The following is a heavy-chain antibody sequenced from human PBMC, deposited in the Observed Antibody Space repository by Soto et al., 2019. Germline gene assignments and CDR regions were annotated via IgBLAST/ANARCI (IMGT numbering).Heavy chain of an antibody. D-gene: IGHD3-22*01. CDR3: TRRARIGKQLWLPFDS. CDR2: MNPNSGNT. V-gene: IGHV1-8*01. Sequence: QVQLVQSGAEVKKPGASVMVSCKASGYTFRDYDINWVRQASGQGLEWMGWMNPNSGNTAYAQKFQVRVTMTGDTTPNPAYMELTSLTSADTAVYYCTRRARIGKQLWLPFDSWAQGTLVTVSS. J-gene: IGHJ4*02. CDR1: GYTFRDYD.